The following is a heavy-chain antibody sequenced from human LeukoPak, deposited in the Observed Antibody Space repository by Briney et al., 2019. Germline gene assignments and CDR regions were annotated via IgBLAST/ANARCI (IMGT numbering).Heavy chain of an antibody. CDR3: ARHGETAALFPSLDP. CDR1: GGSISSSSYC. V-gene: IGHV4-39*01. Sequence: SETLSLTCTVSGGSISSSSYCWGWIRQPPGKGLEWIGSIYYTGSTYYNPSLKSRVTISVDTSKNQFSLKLSSVTAADTAVYYCARHGETAALFPSLDPWGQGTLVAVSS. CDR2: IYYTGST. D-gene: IGHD2-15*01. J-gene: IGHJ5*02.